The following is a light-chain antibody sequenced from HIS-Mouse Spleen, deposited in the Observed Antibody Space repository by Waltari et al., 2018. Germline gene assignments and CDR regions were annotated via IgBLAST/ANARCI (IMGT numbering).Light chain of an antibody. J-gene: IGLJ2*01. CDR3: QSYDSSNHVV. V-gene: IGLV6-57*02. Sequence: NFMLTQPHSVSESPGKTVTISCTGSRGSIASNYVQWYQPRPGSAPTTVIYEDNQRPPGVPDRFSGSIDSSSNSASLTISGLKTEDEADYYCQSYDSSNHVVFGGGTKLTVL. CDR2: EDN. CDR1: RGSIASNY.